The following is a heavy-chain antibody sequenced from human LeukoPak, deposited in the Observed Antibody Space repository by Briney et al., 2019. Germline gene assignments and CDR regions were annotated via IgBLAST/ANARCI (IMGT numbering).Heavy chain of an antibody. CDR1: GGSVSSGNYY. CDR2: ISYSGST. Sequence: SETLSLTCTVSGGSVSSGNYYWSWIRQPPGKGLEWIGYISYSGSTNYNPSLKSRVTISLDTSKNQFSLKLSSVTAADTAVYYCARQTIYYYDSSGYYYFDYWGQGTLVTVSS. CDR3: ARQTIYYYDSSGYYYFDY. J-gene: IGHJ4*02. D-gene: IGHD3-22*01. V-gene: IGHV4-61*01.